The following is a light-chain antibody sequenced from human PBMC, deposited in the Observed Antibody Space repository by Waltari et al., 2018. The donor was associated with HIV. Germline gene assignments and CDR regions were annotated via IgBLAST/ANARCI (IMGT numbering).Light chain of an antibody. V-gene: IGKV2-30*01. CDR2: KVS. CDR1: QSLVYSDGNTF. J-gene: IGKJ2*01. CDR3: MHGTHWPQT. Sequence: DVVMTQSPLSLPVTLGQPASISCRSSQSLVYSDGNTFVSWFQQTPGQSPRSLIYKVSNRDSGVPDRFSGSGSGTNFTLKFSRVEAEDVGFYYCMHGTHWPQTFGQGTKLEIK.